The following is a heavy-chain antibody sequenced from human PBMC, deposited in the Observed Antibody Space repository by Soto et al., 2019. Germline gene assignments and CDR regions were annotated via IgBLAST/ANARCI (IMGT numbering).Heavy chain of an antibody. CDR1: GYTFTSYY. CDR3: ARDQNPGIAAAGTDYYYGMDV. J-gene: IGHJ6*02. Sequence: ASLKVSCKASGYTFTSYYMHWVRQAPGQGLEWMGIINPSGGSTSYAQKFQGRVTMTRDTSTSTVYMELSSLRSEDTAVYYCARDQNPGIAAAGTDYYYGMDVWGQGTTVTVSS. V-gene: IGHV1-46*01. CDR2: INPSGGST. D-gene: IGHD6-13*01.